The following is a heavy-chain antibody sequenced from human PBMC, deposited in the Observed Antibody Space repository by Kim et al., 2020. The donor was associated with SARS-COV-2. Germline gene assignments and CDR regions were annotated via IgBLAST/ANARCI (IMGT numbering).Heavy chain of an antibody. D-gene: IGHD1-1*01. Sequence: YADSVEGRCTISSDTSRNTVYVELNSLRPEDSAVYYCTCVGSPDSTLGDYWGQGTLVTVSS. CDR3: TCVGSPDSTLGDY. V-gene: IGHV3-23*01. J-gene: IGHJ4*02.